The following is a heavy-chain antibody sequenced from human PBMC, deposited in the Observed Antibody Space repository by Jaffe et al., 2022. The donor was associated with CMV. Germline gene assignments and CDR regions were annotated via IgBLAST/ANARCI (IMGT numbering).Heavy chain of an antibody. D-gene: IGHD3-16*02. CDR3: ATNRGDIGGIIPQH. J-gene: IGHJ4*02. V-gene: IGHV3-23*04. CDR1: GLSFSNYA. Sequence: EVQLVESGGDLAQPGGSLRLSCAASGLSFSNYAMTWVRQAPAKGLEWVGTIRDLDHRTYYADSVRGRFTISRDNSKNTLYLQMNSLRDEDTAVYYCATNRGDIGGIIPQHWGQGTLVTVSS. CDR2: IRDLDHRT.